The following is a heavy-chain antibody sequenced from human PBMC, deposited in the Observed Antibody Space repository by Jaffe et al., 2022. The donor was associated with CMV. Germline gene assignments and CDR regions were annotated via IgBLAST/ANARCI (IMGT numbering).Heavy chain of an antibody. CDR2: IYYSGST. CDR3: ARHRTVITMIVVVPSTGAFDI. J-gene: IGHJ3*02. D-gene: IGHD3-22*01. V-gene: IGHV4-39*01. CDR1: GGSISSSSYY. Sequence: QLQLQESGPGLVKPSETLSLTCTVSGGSISSSSYYWGWIRQPPGKGLEWIGSIYYSGSTYYNPSLKSRVTISVDTSKNQFSLKLSSVTAADTAVYYCARHRTVITMIVVVPSTGAFDIWGQGTMVTVSS.